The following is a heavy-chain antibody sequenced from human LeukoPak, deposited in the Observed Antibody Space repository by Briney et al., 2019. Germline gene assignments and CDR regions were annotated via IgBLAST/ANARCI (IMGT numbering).Heavy chain of an antibody. CDR2: MSPNSGNT. V-gene: IGHV1-8*01. CDR3: ARMRPSLTTYYFDY. Sequence: GASVKVSCKASGYTFTSYDINWVRQATGQGLEWMGWMSPNSGNTGYAQKFQGRVTMTRNTSISTAYMELSSLRSEDTAVYYCARMRPSLTTYYFDYWGQGTLVTVSS. D-gene: IGHD1-1*01. CDR1: GYTFTSYD. J-gene: IGHJ4*02.